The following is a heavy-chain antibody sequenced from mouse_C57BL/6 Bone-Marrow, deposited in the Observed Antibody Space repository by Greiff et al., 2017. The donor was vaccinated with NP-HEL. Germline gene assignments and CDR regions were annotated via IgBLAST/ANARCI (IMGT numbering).Heavy chain of an antibody. CDR2: INYDGSST. CDR3: ARGLLPPYWYFDV. V-gene: IGHV5-16*01. J-gene: IGHJ1*03. Sequence: EVKLMESEGGLVQPGSSMKLSCTASGFTFSDYYMAWVRQVPEKGLEWVANINYDGSSTYYLDSLKSRFIISRDNAKNILYLQMSSLKSEDTATYYCARGLLPPYWYFDVWGTGTTVTVSS. D-gene: IGHD1-1*01. CDR1: GFTFSDYY.